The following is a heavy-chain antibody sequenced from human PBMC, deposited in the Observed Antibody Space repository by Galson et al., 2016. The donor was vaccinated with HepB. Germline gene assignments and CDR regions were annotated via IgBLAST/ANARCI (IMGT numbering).Heavy chain of an antibody. CDR1: GDSVSSNSVA. V-gene: IGHV6-1*01. Sequence: CAISGDSVSSNSVAWNWIRQSPSRGLEWLGRTYKNYATSVTSRITINSDTSKNQFSLHLNSVTPDDTAVYYCARGIWNSFDVWGQGTVVTVSS. J-gene: IGHJ3*01. CDR2: TYK. CDR3: ARGIWNSFDV. D-gene: IGHD2-15*01.